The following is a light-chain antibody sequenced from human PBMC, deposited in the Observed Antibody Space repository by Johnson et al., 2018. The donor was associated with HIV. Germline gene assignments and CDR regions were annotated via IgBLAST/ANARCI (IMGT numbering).Light chain of an antibody. CDR2: KND. J-gene: IGLJ1*01. CDR3: GTWDSSLRAYV. V-gene: IGLV1-51*02. Sequence: QLVLTQPPSVSAAPGQKVTISCSTTSSNFGNNYVSWYQQLQGTAPKLLIYKNDKRPSGIPDRFSGSKSGTSATLDITGLQTGDEADYYCGTWDSSLRAYVFGTGTKVTVL. CDR1: SSNFGNNY.